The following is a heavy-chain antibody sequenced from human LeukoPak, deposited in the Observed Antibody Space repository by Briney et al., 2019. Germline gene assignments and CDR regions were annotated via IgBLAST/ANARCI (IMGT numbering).Heavy chain of an antibody. V-gene: IGHV4-34*01. CDR1: GGSFSGYY. CDR3: ARVVASGSGWYGHY. Sequence: SETLSLTCAVYGGSFSGYYWSWVRQPPGKGLEWIGEINHSGSTNYNPSLKSRVTISVDKSKNQFSLKLSSVTAADTAVYYCARVVASGSGWYGHYWGQGTLVTVSS. D-gene: IGHD6-19*01. CDR2: INHSGST. J-gene: IGHJ4*02.